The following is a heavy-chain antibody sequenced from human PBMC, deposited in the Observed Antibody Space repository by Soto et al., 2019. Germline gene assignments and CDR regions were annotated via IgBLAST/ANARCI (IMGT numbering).Heavy chain of an antibody. CDR3: ARVSGHYYYGVDV. J-gene: IGHJ6*02. CDR2: IYYGGNT. V-gene: IGHV4-30-4*01. Sequence: QVQLQESGPGLVKPSETLSLTCNVFGGSISNGDYYWSWIRQPPGKGLQYIGYIYYGGNTNYNPSLKSRLTMSIDRSANHFYLTLTSVTAADTAVYYCARVSGHYYYGVDVWGQGTTVIVSS. CDR1: GGSISNGDYY.